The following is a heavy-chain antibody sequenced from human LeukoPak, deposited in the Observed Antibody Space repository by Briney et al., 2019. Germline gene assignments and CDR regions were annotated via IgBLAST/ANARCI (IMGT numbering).Heavy chain of an antibody. D-gene: IGHD3-10*01. J-gene: IGHJ5*02. CDR2: IYTSGST. CDR3: ARGSRGGSFDP. Sequence: SETLSLTCTVSGGSISSGSYYWSWIRQPAGKGLEWIGRIYTSGSTNYNPSLKSRVTISVATSKNQFSLKLSSVTAADTAVYYCARGSRGGSFDPWGQGTLVTVSS. V-gene: IGHV4-61*02. CDR1: GGSISSGSYY.